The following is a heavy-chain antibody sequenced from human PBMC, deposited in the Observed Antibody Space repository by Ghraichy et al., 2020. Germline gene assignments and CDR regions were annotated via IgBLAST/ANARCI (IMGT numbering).Heavy chain of an antibody. CDR2: ISSSSSYI. D-gene: IGHD6-19*01. J-gene: IGHJ4*02. V-gene: IGHV3-21*01. Sequence: GGSLRLSCAASGFTFSTYSMNWVRQAPGKGLEWVSSISSSSSYIYYADSVKGRFTISRDNAKNSLYLQMNSLTAEDTAVYYCARDEGYSSGWQKYYFDYWGQGTLATVSS. CDR3: ARDEGYSSGWQKYYFDY. CDR1: GFTFSTYS.